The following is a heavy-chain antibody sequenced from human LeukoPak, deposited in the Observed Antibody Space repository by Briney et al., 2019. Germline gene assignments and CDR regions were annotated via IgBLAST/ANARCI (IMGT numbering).Heavy chain of an antibody. CDR3: AADTVFTDAFDI. CDR2: MNPNSGNT. J-gene: IGHJ3*02. CDR1: GYTFTSYD. Sequence: ASVKVSCKASGYTFTSYDINWVRQATGQGLEWMGWMNPNSGNTGYAQKFQGRVTMTRNTSISTAYMELSSLRSEDTAVYYCAADTVFTDAFDIWGQGTMVTVSS. V-gene: IGHV1-8*01. D-gene: IGHD4-11*01.